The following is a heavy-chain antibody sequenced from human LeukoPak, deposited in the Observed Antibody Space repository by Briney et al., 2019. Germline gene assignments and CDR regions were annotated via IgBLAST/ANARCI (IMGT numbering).Heavy chain of an antibody. CDR1: GFTFSSYA. Sequence: PGGSLRLSCAASGFTFSSYAMSWVRQAPGKGLEWVSGISGSGGSTYYADSVKGRFTISRDNAKKSLYLQMNSLRAGDTAVYYCARDGGDYYDSSGYPFHHWGQGTLVTVSS. J-gene: IGHJ1*01. CDR3: ARDGGDYYDSSGYPFHH. D-gene: IGHD3-22*01. V-gene: IGHV3-23*01. CDR2: ISGSGGST.